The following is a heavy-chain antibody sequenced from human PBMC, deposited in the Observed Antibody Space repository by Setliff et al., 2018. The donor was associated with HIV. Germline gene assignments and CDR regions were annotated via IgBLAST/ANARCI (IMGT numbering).Heavy chain of an antibody. CDR3: ARVVDADYFDY. CDR2: IYYSGST. CDR1: GGSIRSSSSY. J-gene: IGHJ4*02. V-gene: IGHV4-39*01. D-gene: IGHD2-15*01. Sequence: KPSETLSLTCTVSGGSIRSSSSYWGWIRQPPGKGLEWIGIIYYSGSTYYKPSLKSRVTISVDTYKNQFSLKLNSVTAADTAMYYCARVVDADYFDYWGQGTPVTVSS.